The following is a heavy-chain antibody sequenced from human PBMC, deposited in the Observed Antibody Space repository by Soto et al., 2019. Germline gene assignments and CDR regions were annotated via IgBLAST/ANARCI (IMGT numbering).Heavy chain of an antibody. CDR2: ISAYNGNT. Sequence: QVQLVQSGAEVKKPGASVKVSCKASGYTFTSYGISWVRQAPGQGLEWMGWISAYNGNTNYAQKLQGXVXXXPXXSTSTAYMELRSLRSDDTAVYYCARDGGVQARFDPWGQGTLVTVSS. CDR3: ARDGGVQARFDP. CDR1: GYTFTSYG. D-gene: IGHD2-8*02. V-gene: IGHV1-18*01. J-gene: IGHJ5*02.